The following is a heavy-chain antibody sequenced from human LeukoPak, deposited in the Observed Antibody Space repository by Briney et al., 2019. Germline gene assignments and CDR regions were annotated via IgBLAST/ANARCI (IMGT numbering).Heavy chain of an antibody. V-gene: IGHV4-4*07. CDR2: IYTSGST. CDR1: GGSISSYY. J-gene: IGHJ2*01. D-gene: IGHD3-16*02. Sequence: SETLSLTCTVSGGSISSYYWSWTRQPAGKGLEWIGRIYTSGSTNYNPSLKSRVTMSVDTSKNQFSLKLRSVTAADTAVYYCARGLRVGDLSPYFYFNLWGRGTLVTVSS. CDR3: ARGLRVGDLSPYFYFNL.